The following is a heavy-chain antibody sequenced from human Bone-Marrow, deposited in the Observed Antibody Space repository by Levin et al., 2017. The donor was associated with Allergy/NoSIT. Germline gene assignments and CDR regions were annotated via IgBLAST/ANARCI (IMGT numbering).Heavy chain of an antibody. J-gene: IGHJ4*02. Sequence: SETLSLTCIVSVGSMNTYYLNWIRQPAGKGLEWIGRVYSSGRTNYNPSFKSRATISIDTSMTQFSLRLTSVTAADTAVYYCARSQSAYFDSSGYTTDIWGQGTLVTVSS. V-gene: IGHV4-4*07. CDR1: VGSMNTYY. D-gene: IGHD3-22*01. CDR2: VYSSGRT. CDR3: ARSQSAYFDSSGYTTDI.